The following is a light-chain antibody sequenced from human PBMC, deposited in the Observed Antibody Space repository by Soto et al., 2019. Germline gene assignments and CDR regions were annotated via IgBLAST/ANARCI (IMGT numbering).Light chain of an antibody. V-gene: IGKV1-5*01. Sequence: DIQMTQSPSTLSASVGDRVTITCRASQSISSWLAWYQQKPGKAPKLLIYDASSLESGVPSRFSGSGSGTEFTLTISSLQPDDFATYYCQQYNSYSPTXGXGTKVEIK. CDR3: QQYNSYSPT. CDR1: QSISSW. J-gene: IGKJ1*01. CDR2: DAS.